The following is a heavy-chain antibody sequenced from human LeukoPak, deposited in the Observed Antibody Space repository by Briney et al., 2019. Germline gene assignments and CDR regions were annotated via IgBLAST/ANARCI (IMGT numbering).Heavy chain of an antibody. D-gene: IGHD3-9*01. V-gene: IGHV3-48*01. CDR3: ARDPTFSDTSGYYFDY. J-gene: IGHJ4*02. CDR2: ISGSGGDI. CDR1: GFTFSHYN. Sequence: PGGSLRLSCAASGFTFSHYNMNWVRHAQGKGLECLAYISGSGGDIYYADSVKGRFTLSRDNAKHSVYLQMNSLRADDTGVYYCARDPTFSDTSGYYFDYWGQGTLVTVAS.